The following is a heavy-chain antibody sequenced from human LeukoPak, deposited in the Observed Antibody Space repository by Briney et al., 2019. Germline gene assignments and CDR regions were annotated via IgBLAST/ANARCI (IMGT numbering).Heavy chain of an antibody. D-gene: IGHD3-22*01. J-gene: IGHJ4*02. Sequence: SETLSLTCTVSGGSISSGDYYWSWIRQPPGKGLEWIGYIYYSGSTYYNPSLKSRVTISVDTSKNQFSLKLSSVTAADTAVYYCARGAYYYNSSGNVFDYGGRGTLVTVSS. CDR1: GGSISSGDYY. CDR2: IYYSGST. CDR3: ARGAYYYNSSGNVFDY. V-gene: IGHV4-30-4*01.